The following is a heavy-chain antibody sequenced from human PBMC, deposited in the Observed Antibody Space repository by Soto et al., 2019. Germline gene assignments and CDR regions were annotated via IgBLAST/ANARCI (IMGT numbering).Heavy chain of an antibody. D-gene: IGHD3-10*01. CDR1: GFTFYNYW. V-gene: IGHV3-74*01. Sequence: EVQLVESGGGLVQPGGSLRLSCAASGFTFYNYWMHWVRQAPGKGLVWVSRINSDGSSTNYADSVKGRFTISRDNAKNTLYMQMNSLRAEDTAVYYCARVFRYYGSGNYPFDYWGQGTLVTVSS. CDR2: INSDGSST. CDR3: ARVFRYYGSGNYPFDY. J-gene: IGHJ4*02.